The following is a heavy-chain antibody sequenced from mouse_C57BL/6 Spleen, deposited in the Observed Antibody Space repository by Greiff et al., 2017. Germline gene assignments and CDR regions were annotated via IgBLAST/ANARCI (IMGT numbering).Heavy chain of an antibody. D-gene: IGHD4-1*01. Sequence: EVQVVESGGGLVKPGGSLKLSCAASGFTFSSYAMSWVRQTPEKRLEWVATISDGGSYTYYPDNVKGRFTISRDNAKNNLYLQMSHLKSEDTAMYYCARGLTGDYYAMDYWGQGTSVTVSS. CDR3: ARGLTGDYYAMDY. CDR1: GFTFSSYA. CDR2: ISDGGSYT. V-gene: IGHV5-4*01. J-gene: IGHJ4*01.